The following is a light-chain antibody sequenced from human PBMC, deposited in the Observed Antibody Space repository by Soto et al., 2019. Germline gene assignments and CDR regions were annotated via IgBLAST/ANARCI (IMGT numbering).Light chain of an antibody. CDR2: GAS. CDR3: QQYGSSPQT. Sequence: EMVLTQARGTLSLSPGERATLSCRASQSVSSSYLAWYQQKPGQAPRLLIYGASSRATGIPDRFSGSGSGTDFTLTISRLEPEDFAVYYCQQYGSSPQTFGQGTKVDIK. V-gene: IGKV3-20*01. J-gene: IGKJ1*01. CDR1: QSVSSSY.